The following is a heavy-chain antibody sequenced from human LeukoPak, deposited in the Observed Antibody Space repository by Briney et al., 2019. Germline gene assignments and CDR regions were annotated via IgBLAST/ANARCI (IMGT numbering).Heavy chain of an antibody. D-gene: IGHD6-13*01. CDR1: GGSISSYC. CDR2: VYTSGST. CDR3: ARDLPIRRIAAAGGGLFDY. Sequence: SETLSLTCTVSGGSISSYCWCWIRLPARTGMEWIGLVYTSGSTNYNPPLKSQVTMSVDTSKNQSSLKLSSVPAADTAVYYCARDLPIRRIAAAGGGLFDYWGQGTLVTVPS. J-gene: IGHJ4*02. V-gene: IGHV4-4*07.